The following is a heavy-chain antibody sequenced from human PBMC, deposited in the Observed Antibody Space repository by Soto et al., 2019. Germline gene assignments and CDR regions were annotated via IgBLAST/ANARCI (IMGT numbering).Heavy chain of an antibody. J-gene: IGHJ4*02. Sequence: QLQLVQSGAEVREPGSSVKVSCKASGGTFSSYTVIWVRQAPGQGLEWMGGITPTLNIAKYAEKCQGRVTINADESTSTVNMHLGSLRSEDTAVYFCARGYYSGSNPSSFDYWGQGTLVAVSS. V-gene: IGHV1-69*01. CDR2: ITPTLNIA. D-gene: IGHD1-26*01. CDR3: ARGYYSGSNPSSFDY. CDR1: GGTFSSYT.